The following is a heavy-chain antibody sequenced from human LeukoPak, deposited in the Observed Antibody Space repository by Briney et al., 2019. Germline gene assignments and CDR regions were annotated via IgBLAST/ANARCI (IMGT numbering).Heavy chain of an antibody. V-gene: IGHV1-58*02. Sequence: SVKVSCKASGFTFIRSAIQWVRQARGQRLEWIGWIVVGSGNTNYAQKFQERVTMTRDTSTSTVYMELSSLRSEDTAVYYCARDPFWSGYLTGPWGQGTLVTVSS. CDR3: ARDPFWSGYLTGP. CDR1: GFTFIRSA. CDR2: IVVGSGNT. J-gene: IGHJ5*02. D-gene: IGHD3-3*01.